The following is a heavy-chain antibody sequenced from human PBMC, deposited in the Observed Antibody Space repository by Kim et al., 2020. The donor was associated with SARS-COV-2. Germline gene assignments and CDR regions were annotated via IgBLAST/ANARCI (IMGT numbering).Heavy chain of an antibody. CDR2: ISSNGGST. J-gene: IGHJ6*02. V-gene: IGHV3-64*01. CDR3: ARALKANKHYYGSGSYPANYYGMDV. D-gene: IGHD3-10*01. CDR1: GFTFSSYA. Sequence: GGSLRLSCAASGFTFSSYAMHWVRQAPGKGLEYVSAISSNGGSTYYANSVKGRFTISRDNSKNTLYLQMGSLRAEDMAVYYCARALKANKHYYGSGSYPANYYGMDVWGQGTTVTVSS.